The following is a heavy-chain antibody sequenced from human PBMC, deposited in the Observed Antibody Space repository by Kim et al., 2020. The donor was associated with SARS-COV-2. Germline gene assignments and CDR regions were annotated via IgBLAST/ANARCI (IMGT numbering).Heavy chain of an antibody. CDR2: IIPIFGTA. Sequence: SVKVSCKASGGTFSSYAISWVRQAPGQGLEWMGGIIPIFGTANYAQKFQGRVTITADESTSTAYMELSSLRSEDTAVYYCAGIAAAVSYYGMDVWGQGTTVTVSS. V-gene: IGHV1-69*13. J-gene: IGHJ6*02. D-gene: IGHD6-13*01. CDR3: AGIAAAVSYYGMDV. CDR1: GGTFSSYA.